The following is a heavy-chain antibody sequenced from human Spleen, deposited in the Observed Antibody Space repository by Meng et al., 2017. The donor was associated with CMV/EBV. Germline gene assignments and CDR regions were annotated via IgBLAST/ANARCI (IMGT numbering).Heavy chain of an antibody. Sequence: ASVKVSCKASGYTFTGYYMHWVRQAPGQGLEWMGWISTYNGHTNYAQRVQGRVTMTTDTSTRTAYMELRSLRSDDTAVYYCARGLGYCSSTSCTPGSGFGYWGQGTLVTVSS. CDR2: ISTYNGHT. CDR3: ARGLGYCSSTSCTPGSGFGY. CDR1: GYTFTGYY. V-gene: IGHV1-18*04. J-gene: IGHJ4*02. D-gene: IGHD2-2*01.